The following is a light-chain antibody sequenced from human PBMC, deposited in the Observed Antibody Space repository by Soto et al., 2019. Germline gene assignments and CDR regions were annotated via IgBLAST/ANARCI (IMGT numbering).Light chain of an antibody. CDR3: ATGDDSLSDLI. CDR2: ENN. Sequence: QSVLTQPPSVSAAPGQTVTISCSGSSSNIETNFVSWYQQLPGTAPKLLICENNKRPSGIPDRFSGSTSGTSSTLGIAGLQTGDDAIYYCATGDDSLSDLIFGGGTKLTLL. CDR1: SSNIETNF. J-gene: IGLJ2*01. V-gene: IGLV1-51*01.